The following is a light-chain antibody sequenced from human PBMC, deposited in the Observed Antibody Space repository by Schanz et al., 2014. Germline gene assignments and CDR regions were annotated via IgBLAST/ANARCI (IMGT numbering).Light chain of an antibody. J-gene: IGKJ4*01. V-gene: IGKV1-12*01. CDR3: QQAKSFPLT. CDR2: AAS. Sequence: DIQLTQSPSSVSASVGDRVTITCRASQAISSWLAWYQQKPGQAPKLLIYAASNLESGVPSRFSGSGFGTDFTLTINNLQPEDSATYFCQQAKSFPLTFGGGTKVEIK. CDR1: QAISSW.